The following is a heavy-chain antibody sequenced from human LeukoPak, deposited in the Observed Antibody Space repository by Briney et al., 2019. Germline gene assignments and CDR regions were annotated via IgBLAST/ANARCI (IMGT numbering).Heavy chain of an antibody. Sequence: SETLSLTCTVSGGSISSGSYYWSWIRQPAGKGLEWIGRVYSSGSTDYNPSLKSRLSISVDTSKIQFSLRLSSVTVADTAVYYCARASGARDAFDIWGQGTMVTVSS. D-gene: IGHD3-10*01. J-gene: IGHJ3*02. CDR1: GGSISSGSYY. CDR2: VYSSGST. V-gene: IGHV4-61*02. CDR3: ARASGARDAFDI.